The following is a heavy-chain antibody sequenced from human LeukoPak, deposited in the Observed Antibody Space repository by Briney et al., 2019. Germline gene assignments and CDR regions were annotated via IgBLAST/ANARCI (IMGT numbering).Heavy chain of an antibody. CDR1: GFPFTTYV. CDR2: ISVSGDNT. V-gene: IGHV3-23*01. D-gene: IGHD6-19*01. Sequence: GGSLRLSCAASGFPFTTYVMSWVRQAPGKGLEWVSAISVSGDNTYYADSVKGRFAISRDNSEYTLYLRMNSLRAEDTALYCCAKGGWLDYLGQGTLVTVSS. CDR3: AKGGWLDY. J-gene: IGHJ4*02.